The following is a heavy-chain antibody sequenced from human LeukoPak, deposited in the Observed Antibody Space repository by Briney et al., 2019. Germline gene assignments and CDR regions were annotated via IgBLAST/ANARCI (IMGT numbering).Heavy chain of an antibody. J-gene: IGHJ6*03. D-gene: IGHD1-7*01. CDR3: ARGHGTGTTRGDYYYMGV. V-gene: IGHV1-2*02. CDR2: INPNSGDT. Sequence: ASVKVSCKASGYTFTGYYKHLVRQAPGQGLEWMGWINPNSGDTNYAQKFQGRVTMTRDTSMSTAYMELSSLRSDDTAVYYCARGHGTGTTRGDYYYMGVWGKGTTVTVSS. CDR1: GYTFTGYY.